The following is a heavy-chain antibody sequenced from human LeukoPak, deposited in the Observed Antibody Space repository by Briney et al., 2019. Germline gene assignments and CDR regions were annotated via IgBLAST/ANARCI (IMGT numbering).Heavy chain of an antibody. D-gene: IGHD6-19*01. CDR3: ASHVTVLGTRGFDF. J-gene: IGHJ4*02. CDR1: GDSITSHSW. CDR2: VHHGGAS. V-gene: IGHV4-4*02. Sequence: SEILSLTCAVSGDSITSHSWWSWVRQPPGKGLEWIGEVHHGGASNYDPSLESRVTISVDKSKNRFSLNLRSVTAADTATYYCASHVTVLGTRGFDFWGRGTLVTVS.